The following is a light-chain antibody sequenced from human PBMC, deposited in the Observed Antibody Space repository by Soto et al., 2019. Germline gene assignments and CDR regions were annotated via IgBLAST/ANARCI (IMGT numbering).Light chain of an antibody. CDR2: GAS. V-gene: IGKV3-15*01. J-gene: IGKJ1*01. CDR3: LQYHNLWA. CDR1: QSVSSD. Sequence: EIVMTQSPATLSVSPGERATLSCRASQSVSSDLAWYHQKPGQAPRLLIYGASTRAPGIPARFSGSGSGTEFTLTISSLQSEDFTVYSCLQYHNLWAFGQGTKVDIK.